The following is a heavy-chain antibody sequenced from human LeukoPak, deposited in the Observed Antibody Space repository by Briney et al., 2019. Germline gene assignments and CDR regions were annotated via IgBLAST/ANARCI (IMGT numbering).Heavy chain of an antibody. CDR1: GGSISSGGYY. V-gene: IGHV4-31*03. Sequence: SETLSLTCTVSGGSISSGGYYWSWIRQHPGKGLEWIGYIYYSGSTYYNPSLESRVTISVDTSKNQFSLKLSSVTAADTAVYYCARVIVYYDSSGGIDYWGQGTLVTVSS. CDR3: ARVIVYYDSSGGIDY. D-gene: IGHD3-22*01. CDR2: IYYSGST. J-gene: IGHJ4*02.